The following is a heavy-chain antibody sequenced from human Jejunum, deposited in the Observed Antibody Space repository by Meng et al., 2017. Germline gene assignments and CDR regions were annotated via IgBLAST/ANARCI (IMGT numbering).Heavy chain of an antibody. CDR1: GYTFNNYP. V-gene: IGHV1-3*01. J-gene: IGHJ4*02. D-gene: IGHD4-11*01. Sequence: VQLVQSWAEVKRPGASVKVSCKAPGYTFNNYPMHWVRQAPGQRLEWMGRITAGNGNTKYSQKFQGRITISRDTSASTAYMELRSLRSEDTAFYYCAREDDYRNYFDYWGQGTLVTVSS. CDR2: ITAGNGNT. CDR3: AREDDYRNYFDY.